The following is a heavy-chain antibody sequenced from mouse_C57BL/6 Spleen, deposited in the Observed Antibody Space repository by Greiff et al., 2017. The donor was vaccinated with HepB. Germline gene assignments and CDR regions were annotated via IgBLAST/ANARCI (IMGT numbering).Heavy chain of an antibody. CDR3: TRDHGNYGGGLWAMDY. V-gene: IGHV5-9-1*02. Sequence: EVQVVESGEGLVKPGGSLKLSCAASGFTFSSYAMSWVRQTPEKRLEWVAYISSGGDYIYYADTVKGRFTISRDNARNTLYLQMSSLKSEDTAMYYCTRDHGNYGGGLWAMDYWGQGTSVTVSS. J-gene: IGHJ4*01. D-gene: IGHD2-1*01. CDR1: GFTFSSYA. CDR2: ISSGGDYI.